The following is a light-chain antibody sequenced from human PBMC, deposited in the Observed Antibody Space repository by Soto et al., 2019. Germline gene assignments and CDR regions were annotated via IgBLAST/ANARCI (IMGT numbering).Light chain of an antibody. J-gene: IGLJ1*01. CDR3: CSYAGSGTYV. Sequence: QSALTQPASVSGSPGQSITISCTGTSSDVGSYNLVSWYQQHPGKAPKLIIYEDSKRPSGVSNRFSGSKSGNTASLTISGLQAEDEADYYCCSYAGSGTYVFAPWTKVTV. V-gene: IGLV2-23*01. CDR1: SSDVGSYNL. CDR2: EDS.